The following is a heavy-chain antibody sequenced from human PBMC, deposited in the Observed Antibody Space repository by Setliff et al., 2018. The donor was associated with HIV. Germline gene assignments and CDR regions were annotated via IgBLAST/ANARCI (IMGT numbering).Heavy chain of an antibody. V-gene: IGHV4-4*07. J-gene: IGHJ5*02. CDR1: GGSISSHY. CDR3: ASRVYYYDSNNFLREEGFDP. Sequence: SLTCTVSGGSISSHYWSWIRQPAGKGLEWIGHIYTSGSTNYNPSLKSRVTISVDTSKNQFSLKLSSVTAADTAVYYCASRVYYYDSNNFLREEGFDPWGQGTLVTVSS. D-gene: IGHD3-22*01. CDR2: IYTSGST.